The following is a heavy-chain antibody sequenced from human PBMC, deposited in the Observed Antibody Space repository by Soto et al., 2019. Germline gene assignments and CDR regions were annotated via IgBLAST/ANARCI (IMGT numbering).Heavy chain of an antibody. CDR2: ISGSGGST. V-gene: IGHV3-23*01. D-gene: IGHD3-16*01. Sequence: PGGSLRLSCAASGLSFCSYAMSWVRQAPGKGLEWVSAISGSGGSTYYADSVKGRFTISRDNSKNTLYLQMNSLRAEDTAVYYCAKVGPPVLFYYYYYMDVWGKGTTVTVSS. CDR1: GLSFCSYA. CDR3: AKVGPPVLFYYYYYMDV. J-gene: IGHJ6*03.